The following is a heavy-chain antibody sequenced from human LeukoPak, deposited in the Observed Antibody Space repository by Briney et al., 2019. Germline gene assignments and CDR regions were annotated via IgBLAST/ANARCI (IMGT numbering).Heavy chain of an antibody. V-gene: IGHV3-33*01. Sequence: PGGSLRLSCAASGFTFSSYGTHWVRQAPGKGLEWVAVIWYDGSNKYYADSVKGRFTISRDNSKNTLYLQMNSLRAEDTAVYYCARDGAVAGDDDAFDIWGQGTMVTVSS. CDR3: ARDGAVAGDDDAFDI. J-gene: IGHJ3*02. D-gene: IGHD6-19*01. CDR1: GFTFSSYG. CDR2: IWYDGSNK.